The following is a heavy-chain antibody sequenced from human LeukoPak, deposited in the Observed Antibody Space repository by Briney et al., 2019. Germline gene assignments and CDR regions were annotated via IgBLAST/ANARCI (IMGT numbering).Heavy chain of an antibody. CDR3: ARDREVQLNFRPDAFDI. CDR1: GFTFSSYW. Sequence: TGGSLRLSCAASGFTFSSYWMSWVRQAPGKGLEWVANINQDGSEKYYVDSVKGRFTISRDNAKNSLYLQMNSLRSDDTAVYYCARDREVQLNFRPDAFDIWGQGTMVTVSS. V-gene: IGHV3-7*03. D-gene: IGHD6-6*01. CDR2: INQDGSEK. J-gene: IGHJ3*02.